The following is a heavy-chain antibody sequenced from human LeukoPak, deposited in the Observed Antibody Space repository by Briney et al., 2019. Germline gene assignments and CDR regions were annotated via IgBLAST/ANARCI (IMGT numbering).Heavy chain of an antibody. D-gene: IGHD3-10*01. CDR2: ISAYNGNT. Sequence: ASVKVSRKASGYTFTSYGISWVRQAPGQGLEWMGWISAYNGNTNYAQKLQGRVTMTTDTSTSTAYMELRSLRSDDTAVYYCARDHITMVRGVTAEWFDPWGQGTLVTVSS. V-gene: IGHV1-18*01. CDR1: GYTFTSYG. J-gene: IGHJ5*02. CDR3: ARDHITMVRGVTAEWFDP.